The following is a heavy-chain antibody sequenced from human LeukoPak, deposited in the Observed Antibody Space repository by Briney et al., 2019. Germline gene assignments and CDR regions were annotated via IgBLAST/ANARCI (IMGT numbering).Heavy chain of an antibody. D-gene: IGHD3-22*01. J-gene: IGHJ4*02. CDR1: GGSISSYY. CDR2: IYYSGST. CDR3: AGQRGATYYYDSSGQPAFDY. Sequence: PSETLSLTCTVSGGSISSYYWSWIRQPPGKGLEWIGYIYYSGSTNYNPSLKSRVTISVDTSKNQFSLKLSSVTAADTAVYYCAGQRGATYYYDSSGQPAFDYWGQGTLVTVSS. V-gene: IGHV4-59*08.